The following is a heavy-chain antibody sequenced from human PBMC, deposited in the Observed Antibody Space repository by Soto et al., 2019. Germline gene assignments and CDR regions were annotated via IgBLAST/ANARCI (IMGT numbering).Heavy chain of an antibody. V-gene: IGHV3-23*01. D-gene: IGHD6-19*01. J-gene: IGHJ5*02. CDR3: AKGLYSSGLFDWFYP. CDR2: ISGSGGST. Sequence: HPGGSLRLSCAASGFTFSSYAMSWVRQAPGKGLEWVSAISGSGGSTYYADSVKGRFTISRDNSKNTLYLQMNSLRAEDTAVYYCAKGLYSSGLFDWFYPWGQGTLVTVSS. CDR1: GFTFSSYA.